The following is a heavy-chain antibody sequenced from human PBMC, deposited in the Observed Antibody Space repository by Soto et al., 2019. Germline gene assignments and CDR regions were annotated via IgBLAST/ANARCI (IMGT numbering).Heavy chain of an antibody. V-gene: IGHV4-59*01. D-gene: IGHD6-19*01. CDR1: RGPIAPFY. CDR3: GRTRGRGQWRDFYFDL. J-gene: IGHJ4*02. CDR2: VYYNGST. Sequence: SETLSLTCTVSRGPIAPFYWTWIRQSPGKGLESIGYVYYNGSTNYNPALKGRGTISLDTSKSQFSLRLSSVTTAETAVYYRGRTRGRGQWRDFYFDLWGQGRLVTVYS.